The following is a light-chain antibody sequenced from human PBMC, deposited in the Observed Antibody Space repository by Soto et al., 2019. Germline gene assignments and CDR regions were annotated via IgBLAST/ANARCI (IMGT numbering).Light chain of an antibody. J-gene: IGKJ1*01. CDR1: QSLVYSDGNTY. V-gene: IGKV2-24*01. Sequence: DVVLTQTPLSSPVTLGQPASISCRSSQSLVYSDGNTYLSWLQQRPGQPPRLLIYQISNRFSGVPDRFSGSGAGTDFTLKISRVEAEDVGVYYCMQFAHFPRTFGQGTKVAIK. CDR3: MQFAHFPRT. CDR2: QIS.